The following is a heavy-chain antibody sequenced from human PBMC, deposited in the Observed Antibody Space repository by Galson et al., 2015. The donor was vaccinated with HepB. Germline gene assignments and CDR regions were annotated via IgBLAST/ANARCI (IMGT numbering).Heavy chain of an antibody. D-gene: IGHD3-3*01. CDR1: GYTFIDYA. CDR2: FSTYTGPK. CDR3: ARSTRQFRFLESGAPFFDY. Sequence: QSGAEVKQPGASVKVSCKASGYTFIDYALSWVRQAPGQGLEWLGWFSTYTGPKQYTQIVQGRLTMTTDTSSTTSYMELQSLTSGDTAVYYCARSTRQFRFLESGAPFFDYRGQGTLVTVSS. J-gene: IGHJ4*02. V-gene: IGHV1-18*04.